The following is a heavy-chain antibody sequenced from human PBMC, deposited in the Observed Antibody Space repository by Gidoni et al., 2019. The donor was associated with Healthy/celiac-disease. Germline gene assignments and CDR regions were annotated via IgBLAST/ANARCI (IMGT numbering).Heavy chain of an antibody. CDR3: ARAEGYSSSWYVNYYYYGMDV. V-gene: IGHV4-61*02. D-gene: IGHD6-13*01. J-gene: IGHJ6*02. CDR1: GGSISSGSYY. CDR2: IYTIGST. Sequence: QVQLQESGTELVKPSQTLSLTCTVSGGSISSGSYYWSWIRQPAGKGLEWIGRIYTIGSTNYNPSLKSRDTISVDTSKNQFSLKLSSVTAADTAVYYCARAEGYSSSWYVNYYYYGMDVWGQGTTVTVSS.